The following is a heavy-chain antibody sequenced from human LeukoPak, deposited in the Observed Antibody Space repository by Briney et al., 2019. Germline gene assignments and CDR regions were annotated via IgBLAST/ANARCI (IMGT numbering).Heavy chain of an antibody. CDR1: GYTFTSYA. D-gene: IGHD2-15*01. Sequence: ASVKVSCKASGYTFTSYAMSWVRQAPGQGLEWMGRINPNSGGTNYAQKFQGRVTMTRDTSISTAYMELSRLRSDDTAVYYCARIPYCSGGSCYSEPFDYWGQGTLVTVSS. V-gene: IGHV1-2*06. CDR3: ARIPYCSGGSCYSEPFDY. J-gene: IGHJ4*02. CDR2: INPNSGGT.